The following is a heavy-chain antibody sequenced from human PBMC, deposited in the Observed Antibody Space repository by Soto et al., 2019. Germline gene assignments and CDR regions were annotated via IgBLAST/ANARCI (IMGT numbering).Heavy chain of an antibody. D-gene: IGHD2-15*01. Sequence: QITLKESGPTLGKPTQTLTLTCTFSGFSLSTSGVGVGWIRQPPGKALECLALIYWDDDKRYSPSLTRRLTITKDTSKNQVVLTMTNMDPVDTATYYCAHVLVVVANYGMDVWGQGTTVTVSS. CDR1: GFSLSTSGVG. CDR3: AHVLVVVANYGMDV. V-gene: IGHV2-5*02. CDR2: IYWDDDK. J-gene: IGHJ6*02.